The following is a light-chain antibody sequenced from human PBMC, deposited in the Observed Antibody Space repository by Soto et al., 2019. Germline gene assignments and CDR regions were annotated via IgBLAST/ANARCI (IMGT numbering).Light chain of an antibody. CDR3: QRYSSYSET. V-gene: IGKV1-5*01. CDR1: QSISTW. Sequence: DIQMTQSPSTLSASVGDRVTITCRASQSISTWLAWYQQKPGKAPKLLIFDASGLQSGVPSRFSGSGSGTEFTLTISSLQPDDSATYYCQRYSSYSETFGQGTKVDTK. CDR2: DAS. J-gene: IGKJ1*01.